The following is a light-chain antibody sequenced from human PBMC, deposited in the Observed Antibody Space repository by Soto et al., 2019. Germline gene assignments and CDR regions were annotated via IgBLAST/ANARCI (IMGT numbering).Light chain of an antibody. J-gene: IGLJ2*01. V-gene: IGLV1-44*01. CDR2: SNN. CDR3: AAWDDSLNGVV. CDR1: SSNIGRNT. Sequence: QSVLTQPPSASGTPGQRVTISCSGSSSNIGRNTVNWYQQLPGTAPKRLIYSNNQRPSGVPDRFSGSKSGTSASLAISGLQSEEEADYYCAAWDDSLNGVVFGGGTKLTVL.